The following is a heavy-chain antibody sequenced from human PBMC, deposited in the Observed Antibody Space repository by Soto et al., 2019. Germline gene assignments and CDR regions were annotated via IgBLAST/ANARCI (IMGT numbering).Heavy chain of an antibody. J-gene: IGHJ3*02. V-gene: IGHV3-30*18. CDR2: ISYDGSNK. CDR1: GFTFSNYG. Sequence: GGSLRLSCAASGFTFSNYGMHWVRQAPGKGLEWVAVISYDGSNKYYADSVKGRFTISRDNSKNTLYLQMNSLRAEDTAVYYCAKDLGSGSCLFDAFDIWGQGTVVTVSS. D-gene: IGHD1-26*01. CDR3: AKDLGSGSCLFDAFDI.